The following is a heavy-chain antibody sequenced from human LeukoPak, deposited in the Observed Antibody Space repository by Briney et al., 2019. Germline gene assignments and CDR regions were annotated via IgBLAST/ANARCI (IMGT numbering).Heavy chain of an antibody. Sequence: GRSLRLSCAASGFTFSSYGMPWVRQAPGKGLEWVAVISYDGSNKYYADSVKGRFTISRDNSKNTLYLQMNSLRAEDTAVYYCAKDRRRYSSSWTDYWGQGTLVTVSS. D-gene: IGHD6-13*01. J-gene: IGHJ4*02. CDR3: AKDRRRYSSSWTDY. CDR1: GFTFSSYG. V-gene: IGHV3-30*18. CDR2: ISYDGSNK.